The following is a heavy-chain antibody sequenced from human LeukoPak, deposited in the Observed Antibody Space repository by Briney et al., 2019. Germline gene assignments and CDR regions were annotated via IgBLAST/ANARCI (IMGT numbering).Heavy chain of an antibody. CDR2: IYYSGST. D-gene: IGHD1-26*01. V-gene: IGHV4-59*08. CDR3: ASGGGYWAFDY. Sequence: SETLSLTCTVSGGSISSYYWSWIRQPPGKGLEWIGYIYYSGSTNYNPSLKSRVTISVDTSKNQFSLKLSSVTAADTAVYYCASGGGYWAFDYWGQGTLVTVSS. CDR1: GGSISSYY. J-gene: IGHJ4*02.